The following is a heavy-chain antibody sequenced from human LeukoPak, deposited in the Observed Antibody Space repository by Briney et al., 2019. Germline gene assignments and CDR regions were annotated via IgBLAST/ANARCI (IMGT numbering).Heavy chain of an antibody. V-gene: IGHV3-15*01. D-gene: IGHD1-7*01. Sequence: GGSLRLSCAASGFTFSNAWMSWVRQAPGKGLEWVGRIKSKTDGGTTDYAAPVKGRFTISRDDSKNTLYLQMNSLKTEDTAVYYCTTDPSWNYGNDYWGQGTLVTVSS. CDR3: TTDPSWNYGNDY. CDR1: GFTFSNAW. J-gene: IGHJ4*02. CDR2: IKSKTDGGTT.